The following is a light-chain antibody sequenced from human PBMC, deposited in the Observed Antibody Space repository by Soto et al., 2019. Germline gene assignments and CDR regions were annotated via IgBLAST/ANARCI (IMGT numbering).Light chain of an antibody. CDR1: ETVGSNY. V-gene: IGKV3-20*01. J-gene: IGKJ2*01. Sequence: EVLLTQSPGTLSLSPGERATLSCRASETVGSNYLAWYQQQPGQAPRLLIFDASTRAAGIPDRFSGSGSGTEFSLTISRLEPEESAVYFCHHYGYGADTFGQGTKLEI. CDR2: DAS. CDR3: HHYGYGADT.